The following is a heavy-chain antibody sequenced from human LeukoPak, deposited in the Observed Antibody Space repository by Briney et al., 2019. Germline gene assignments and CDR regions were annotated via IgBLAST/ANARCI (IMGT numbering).Heavy chain of an antibody. D-gene: IGHD1-26*01. CDR1: GFTFRTYW. CDR2: IKQHGSEK. CDR3: ARRIVGADGDYFDY. V-gene: IGHV3-7*01. J-gene: IGHJ4*02. Sequence: GGSLRLSCAASGFTFRTYWMIWVRQAPGKGLEWVANIKQHGSEKHYVDSVKGRFTISRDNAKNSLYLQMNSLRAEDTAVYYCARRIVGADGDYFDYWGQGTLVTVSS.